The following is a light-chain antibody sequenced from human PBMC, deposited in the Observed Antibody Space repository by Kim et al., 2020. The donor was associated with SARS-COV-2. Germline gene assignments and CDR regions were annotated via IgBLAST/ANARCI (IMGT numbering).Light chain of an antibody. Sequence: NNIGSKSVHWYQQKPGQAPVLVIYYDSDRPSGIPERFSGSNSGNTATLTISRVEAGDEADYYCQVWDSSSDHPVFGGGTKLTVL. J-gene: IGLJ3*02. V-gene: IGLV3-21*04. CDR1: NIGSKS. CDR2: YDS. CDR3: QVWDSSSDHPV.